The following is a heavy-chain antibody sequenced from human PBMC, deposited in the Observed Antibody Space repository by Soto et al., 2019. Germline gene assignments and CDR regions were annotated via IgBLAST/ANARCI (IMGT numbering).Heavy chain of an antibody. CDR1: GFTFSNYG. Sequence: QVQLVESGGGVVQPGRSLSLSCAASGFTFSNYGMYWVRQAPGKGLEWVAIIWYDGSNKYYADSVKGRFTISRDNSKNTLYLQMNSLRAEDTAVYYCARDLKDSSGWNAFDYWGQGTLVTVSS. V-gene: IGHV3-33*01. D-gene: IGHD6-19*01. J-gene: IGHJ4*02. CDR2: IWYDGSNK. CDR3: ARDLKDSSGWNAFDY.